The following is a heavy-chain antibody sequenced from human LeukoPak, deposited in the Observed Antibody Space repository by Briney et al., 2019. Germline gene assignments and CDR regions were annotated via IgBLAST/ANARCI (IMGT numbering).Heavy chain of an antibody. CDR3: ARVDDFWSGYWD. Sequence: GGSLRLSCAASGFTFSTSTMNWVRQAPGKGLEWVSSISSSSSYIYYADSVKGRFTISRDNAKNSLYLQMNSLRAEDTAVYYCARVDDFWSGYWDWGQGTLVTVSS. J-gene: IGHJ4*02. V-gene: IGHV3-21*01. D-gene: IGHD3-3*01. CDR2: ISSSSSYI. CDR1: GFTFSTST.